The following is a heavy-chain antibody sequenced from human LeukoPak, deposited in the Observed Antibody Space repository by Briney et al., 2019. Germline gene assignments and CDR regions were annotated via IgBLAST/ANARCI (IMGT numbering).Heavy chain of an antibody. V-gene: IGHV5-51*01. CDR2: IYPGDSDT. CDR3: AIDYYYYGMDV. Sequence: GEPLKISCKGSGYRFTSYWIGWVRPMPGKGLEWMGIIYPGDSDTRYSPSFQGQVTISADKSISTAYLQWSSLKASDTAMYYCAIDYYYYGMDVWGQGTTVTVSS. J-gene: IGHJ6*02. CDR1: GYRFTSYW.